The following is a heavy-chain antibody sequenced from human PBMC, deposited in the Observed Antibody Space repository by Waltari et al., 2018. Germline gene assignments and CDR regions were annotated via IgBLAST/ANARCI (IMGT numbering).Heavy chain of an antibody. D-gene: IGHD2-21*01. V-gene: IGHV1-46*01. CDR3: ALDTGALWMDV. J-gene: IGHJ6*02. Sequence: QVQLVQSGAEVKKPGASVKISCKTSEYTFTSSYIHWVRQAPGQGLEGIGIINPSGGSTIYAQKVQGRVTMTRDTSTSTVYMELSSLRSEDTAVYYCALDTGALWMDVWGQGTTVTVSS. CDR2: INPSGGST. CDR1: EYTFTSSY.